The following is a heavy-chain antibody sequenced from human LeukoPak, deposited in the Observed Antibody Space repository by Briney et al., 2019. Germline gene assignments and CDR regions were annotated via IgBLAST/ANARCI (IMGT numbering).Heavy chain of an antibody. D-gene: IGHD6-19*01. CDR3: ARAVGVYSSGWYESGFDP. CDR2: ISAYNGNT. Sequence: ASVKVSCKASGYTFTSYGISWVRQAPGQGLEWMGWISAYNGNTNYAQKLQGRVTMTTDTSTSTAYMELRSLRSDDTAVYYCARAVGVYSSGWYESGFDPWGQGTLVTVSS. J-gene: IGHJ5*02. CDR1: GYTFTSYG. V-gene: IGHV1-18*01.